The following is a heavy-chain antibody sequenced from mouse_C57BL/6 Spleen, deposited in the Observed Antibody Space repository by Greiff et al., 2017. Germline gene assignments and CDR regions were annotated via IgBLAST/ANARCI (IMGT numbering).Heavy chain of an antibody. CDR3: ARRVAGTGGDYFDY. Sequence: QVQLQQSGPELVKPGASVQISCKASGYAFSSSWMNWVKQRPGKGLEWIGRIYPGDGDTNYNGKFKGKATLTAAKSTSTAYMQLSSLTSADSAVYFCARRVAGTGGDYFDYWGQGTTLTVSS. V-gene: IGHV1-82*01. CDR1: GYAFSSSW. CDR2: IYPGDGDT. J-gene: IGHJ2*01. D-gene: IGHD1-3*01.